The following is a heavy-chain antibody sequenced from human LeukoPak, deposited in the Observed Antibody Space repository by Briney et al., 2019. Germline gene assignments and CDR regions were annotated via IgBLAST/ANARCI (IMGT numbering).Heavy chain of an antibody. D-gene: IGHD3-3*01. J-gene: IGHJ5*02. Sequence: SETLSLTCTVSGGSISSSSYYWGWIRQPPGKGLEWIGSIYYSGSTYYNPSLKSRVTISVDTSKNQFSLKLSSVTAADTAVYYCARQVGGGFLEWLLNHNWFDPWGQGTLVTVSS. CDR3: ARQVGGGFLEWLLNHNWFDP. CDR2: IYYSGST. CDR1: GGSISSSSYY. V-gene: IGHV4-39*01.